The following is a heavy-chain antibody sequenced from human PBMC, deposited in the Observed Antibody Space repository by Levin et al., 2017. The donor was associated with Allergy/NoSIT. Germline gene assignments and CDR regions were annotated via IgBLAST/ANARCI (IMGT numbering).Heavy chain of an antibody. J-gene: IGHJ4*02. CDR1: GFTFSSYA. CDR3: AKDHNSVTAFDY. V-gene: IGHV3-23*01. CDR2: ISGSGGST. Sequence: GESLKISCAASGFTFSSYAMSWVRQAPGKGLEWVSAISGSGGSTYYADSVKGRFTISRDNSKNTLYLQMNSLRAEDTAVYYCAKDHNSVTAFDYWGQGTLVTVSS. D-gene: IGHD2-21*02.